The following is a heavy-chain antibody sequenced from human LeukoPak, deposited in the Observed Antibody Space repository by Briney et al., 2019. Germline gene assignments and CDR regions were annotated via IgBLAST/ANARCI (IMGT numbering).Heavy chain of an antibody. CDR1: GYSFTSAG. CDR3: ARAACGATSCYVDY. D-gene: IGHD2-2*01. CDR2: IKTHTGNP. V-gene: IGHV7-4-1*02. Sequence: ASVKVPCKPSGYSFTSAGINWVRQAPGQGLEWMGWIKTHTGNPTYAQGFTGRFVFSLDTSVSTAYLQISNLKAEDTAVYYCARAACGATSCYVDYWGPGTQVTVSS. J-gene: IGHJ4*02.